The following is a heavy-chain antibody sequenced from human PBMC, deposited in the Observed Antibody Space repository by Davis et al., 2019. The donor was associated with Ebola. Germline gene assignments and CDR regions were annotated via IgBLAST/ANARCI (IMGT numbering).Heavy chain of an antibody. J-gene: IGHJ4*02. CDR3: ARSPPYDFWSGYLDY. CDR2: ISASGGST. Sequence: PGGSLRLSCAASGFTFSNYAMSWVRQAPGKGLEWVSAISASGGSTYYADAVKGRFTISRDNAMNSLYLQMNSLRAEDTAVYYCARSPPYDFWSGYLDYWGQGTLVTVSS. CDR1: GFTFSNYA. D-gene: IGHD3-3*01. V-gene: IGHV3-23*01.